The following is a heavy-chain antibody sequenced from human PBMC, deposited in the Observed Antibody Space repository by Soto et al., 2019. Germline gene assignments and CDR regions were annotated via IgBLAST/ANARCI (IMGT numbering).Heavy chain of an antibody. Sequence: EVQLVESGGGLVQPGGSLRLSCVASGFTFSNYWMYWVRQAPGEGLVWVSRINNDGSVSSYADSVKGRLTISRDNVKNTLYLQMDSLRAEDTAVYYCARGDCVGGTCYSLAGSFYYYMDVWGKGTTDTVFS. D-gene: IGHD2-15*01. CDR3: ARGDCVGGTCYSLAGSFYYYMDV. J-gene: IGHJ6*03. CDR2: INNDGSVS. CDR1: GFTFSNYW. V-gene: IGHV3-74*01.